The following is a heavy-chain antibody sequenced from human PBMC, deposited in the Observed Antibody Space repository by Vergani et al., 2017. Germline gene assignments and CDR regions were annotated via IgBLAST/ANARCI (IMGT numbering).Heavy chain of an antibody. D-gene: IGHD6-13*01. CDR2: IIPILGIA. V-gene: IGHV1-69*02. J-gene: IGHJ6*02. CDR3: AIWEQQPINGMDV. Sequence: QVQLVQSGAEVKKPGSSVKVSCKASGGTFSSYTISWVRQAPGQGLEWMGRIIPILGIANYAQKFQGRVTITADKSTSTAYMELSSLRSEDTAVYYCAIWEQQPINGMDVWGQGTTVTVSS. CDR1: GGTFSSYT.